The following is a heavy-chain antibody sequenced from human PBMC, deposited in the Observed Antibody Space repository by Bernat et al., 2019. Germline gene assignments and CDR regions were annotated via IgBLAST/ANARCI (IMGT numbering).Heavy chain of an antibody. J-gene: IGHJ4*02. CDR3: AKDQYSSSWYYFDY. V-gene: IGHV3-30*02. CDR1: GFTFSSYG. CDR2: IRYDGSNK. D-gene: IGHD6-13*01. Sequence: QVQLVESGGGVVQPGGSLRLSCAAPGFTFSSYGMHWVRQAPGKGLEWVAFIRYDGSNKYYADSVKGRFTISRDNSKNTLYLQMNSLRAEDTAVYYCAKDQYSSSWYYFDYWGQGTLVTVSS.